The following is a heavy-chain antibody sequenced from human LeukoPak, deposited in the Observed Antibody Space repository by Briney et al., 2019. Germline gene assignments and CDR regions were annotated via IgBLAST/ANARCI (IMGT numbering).Heavy chain of an antibody. CDR3: ARLDIVVVPAGPTYYYMDV. CDR1: GYTFTGYY. J-gene: IGHJ6*03. V-gene: IGHV1-2*02. CDR2: INPNSGGT. Sequence: GASVKVSCKASGYTFTGYYMHWVRQAPGQGLEWMGWINPNSGGTNYAQKFQGRVTMTRDTSISTAYMELSRLRSDDTAVYYCARLDIVVVPAGPTYYYMDVWGKGTTVTVSS. D-gene: IGHD2-2*03.